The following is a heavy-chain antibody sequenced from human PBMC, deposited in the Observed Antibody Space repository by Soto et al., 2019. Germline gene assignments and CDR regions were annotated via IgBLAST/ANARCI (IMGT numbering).Heavy chain of an antibody. CDR2: INPNSGGT. J-gene: IGHJ6*02. D-gene: IGHD6-13*01. CDR1: GYTFTGYY. CDR3: ARDSSSWYVPYYYYYGMDV. V-gene: IGHV1-2*02. Sequence: ASVKVSCKASGYTFTGYYMHWGRQAPGQGLEWMGWINPNSGGTNYAQKFQGRVTMTRDASISTAYMELSRLRSDDTAVYYCARDSSSWYVPYYYYYGMDVWGQGTTVTVSS.